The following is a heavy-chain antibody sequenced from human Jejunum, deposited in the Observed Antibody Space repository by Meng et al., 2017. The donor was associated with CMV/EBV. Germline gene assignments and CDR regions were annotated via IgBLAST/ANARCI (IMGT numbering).Heavy chain of an antibody. CDR2: ITYDGTQK. J-gene: IGHJ4*02. D-gene: IGHD1-7*01. Sequence: VQLVASGGGVVQPGRSLRPSCAASGFIFSTYAMPCVRQAPDKGLEWVATITYDGTQKFYTDSVQGRFTISRDNSKNTLYLQMNSLRVEDTAVYYCSRGSLGPELRAGFDYWGQGTLVTVSS. CDR3: SRGSLGPELRAGFDY. V-gene: IGHV3-30-3*01. CDR1: GFIFSTYA.